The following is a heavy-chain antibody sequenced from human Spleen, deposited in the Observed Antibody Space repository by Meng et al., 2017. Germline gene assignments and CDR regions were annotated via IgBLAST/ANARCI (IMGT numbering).Heavy chain of an antibody. CDR2: INTNTGNP. Sequence: QVRLVQLGSEVKKPGASGKVSCKASGYTFTSYAMNWVRQAPGQGLEWMGWINTNTGNPTYAQGFTGRFVFSLDTSVSTAYLQISSLKAEDTAVYYCARVGPLDYYDSSGGDYWGQGTLVTVSS. D-gene: IGHD3-22*01. CDR3: ARVGPLDYYDSSGGDY. CDR1: GYTFTSYA. J-gene: IGHJ4*02. V-gene: IGHV7-4-1*02.